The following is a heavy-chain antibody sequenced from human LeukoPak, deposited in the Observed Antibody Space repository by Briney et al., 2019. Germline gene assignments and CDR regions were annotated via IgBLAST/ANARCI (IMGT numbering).Heavy chain of an antibody. CDR3: AREGMVRGVLVD. J-gene: IGHJ4*02. D-gene: IGHD3-10*01. V-gene: IGHV3-74*01. CDR2: INTDGGST. Sequence: GGSLRLSCAASGFTFRSYWMHWVRQAPGKGLVCVSRINTDGGSTTYADSVKGRFTISRDNAKNSLYLQMNSLRAEDTAVYYCAREGMVRGVLVDWGQGTLVTVSS. CDR1: GFTFRSYW.